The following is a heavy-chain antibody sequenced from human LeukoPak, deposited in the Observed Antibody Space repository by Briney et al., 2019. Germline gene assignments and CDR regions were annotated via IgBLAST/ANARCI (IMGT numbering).Heavy chain of an antibody. D-gene: IGHD6-13*01. V-gene: IGHV3-23*01. J-gene: IGHJ4*02. Sequence: GGSLRLSCAASGFTFSSYAMSWVRQAPGKGLEWVSTMTGSGGSTYYADSVKGRFTISRDNPKNTLYLQMNSLRAEDAAVYYCAKGRSSWSAFDYWGQGTLVTVSS. CDR2: MTGSGGST. CDR1: GFTFSSYA. CDR3: AKGRSSWSAFDY.